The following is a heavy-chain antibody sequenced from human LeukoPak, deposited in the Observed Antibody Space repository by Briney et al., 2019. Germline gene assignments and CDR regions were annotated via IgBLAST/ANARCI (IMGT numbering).Heavy chain of an antibody. CDR2: INGDGMST. CDR3: VRNEL. V-gene: IGHV3-74*03. CDR1: GFTFSSYF. D-gene: IGHD1-26*01. J-gene: IGHJ4*02. Sequence: GGSLRLSCAASGFTFSSYFMHWVRQAPGKGLVWVSRINGDGMSTVYADSVMGRFTISRDNAKNSLYLQMNSLRAEDTAVYYCVRNELWGQGTLVTVSS.